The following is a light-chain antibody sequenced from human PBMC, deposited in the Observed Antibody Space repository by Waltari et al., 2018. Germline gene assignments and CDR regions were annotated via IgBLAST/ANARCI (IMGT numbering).Light chain of an antibody. CDR2: RSN. CDR3: AAWDDSLSGHVI. Sequence: QSVLTQPPSASGTPGQRVIISCSGSSTHIGRNYVSWYQRLSGTAPRLLIYRSNQRPSGVPERISGSKSGTSASLAISGLRSEDEAEYYCAAWDDSLSGHVIFGGGTKLTVL. V-gene: IGLV1-47*01. J-gene: IGLJ2*01. CDR1: STHIGRNY.